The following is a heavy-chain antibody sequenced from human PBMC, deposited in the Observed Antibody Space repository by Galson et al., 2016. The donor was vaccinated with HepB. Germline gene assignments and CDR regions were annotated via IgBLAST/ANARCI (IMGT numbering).Heavy chain of an antibody. V-gene: IGHV3-21*01. D-gene: IGHD3-3*01. Sequence: SLRLSCAASGFTFSNFNMYWVRQAPGKGLEWVSSISSSSSHIHYTDSVKGRFTISRDNAKNSVFLQMNSLRAGDTAVYYCARDKGYYDFLSGYSDFDYWSQGALVTVSS. CDR2: ISSSSSHI. J-gene: IGHJ4*02. CDR1: GFTFSNFN. CDR3: ARDKGYYDFLSGYSDFDY.